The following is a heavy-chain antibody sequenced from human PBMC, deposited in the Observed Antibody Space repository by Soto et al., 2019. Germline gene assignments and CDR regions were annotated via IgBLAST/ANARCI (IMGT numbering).Heavy chain of an antibody. Sequence: GGSLRLSCTASGFTFGDYAMSWFRQAPGKGLEWVGFIRSKAYGGTTEYAASVKGRFTISRDDSKSIAYLQMNSLKTEDTAVYYCTSWREGSGSNPPFFFDYWGQGTLVTVSS. CDR2: IRSKAYGGTT. V-gene: IGHV3-49*03. D-gene: IGHD3-10*01. CDR1: GFTFGDYA. CDR3: TSWREGSGSNPPFFFDY. J-gene: IGHJ4*02.